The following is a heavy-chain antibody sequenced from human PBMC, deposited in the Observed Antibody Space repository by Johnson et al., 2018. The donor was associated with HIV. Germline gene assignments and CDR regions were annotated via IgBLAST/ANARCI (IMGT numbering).Heavy chain of an antibody. CDR2: SYSGGFP. Sequence: VQLVESGGGLVQPGGSLRLSCAASGFTVSSNYMSWVRQAPGQGLEWVSVSYSGGFPYYAASVKGRFTISRDNSKNTLYLQMNSLRAEDTAVYYCARGGYGEVFDIWGQGTMVTVSS. V-gene: IGHV3-66*01. CDR1: GFTVSSNY. D-gene: IGHD4-17*01. CDR3: ARGGYGEVFDI. J-gene: IGHJ3*02.